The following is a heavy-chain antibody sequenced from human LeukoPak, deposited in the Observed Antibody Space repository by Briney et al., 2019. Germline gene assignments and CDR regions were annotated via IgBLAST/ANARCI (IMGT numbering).Heavy chain of an antibody. J-gene: IGHJ4*01. V-gene: IGHV3-21*01. D-gene: IGHD2-2*01. CDR1: GFTFRDYT. CDR3: AREVVIEVEPAANTMDY. Sequence: GGSLRLSCAASGFTFRDYTMNWVRQAPGKGLEWVSAISKSSTYIKYADSVKGRFTVSRDNAKNSLFLQMNSLRVEDPAVYYFAREVVIEVEPAANTMDYWGQEPGSPSPQ. CDR2: ISKSSTYI.